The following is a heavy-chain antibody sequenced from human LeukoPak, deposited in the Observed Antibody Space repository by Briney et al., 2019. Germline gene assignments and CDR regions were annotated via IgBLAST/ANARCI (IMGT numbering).Heavy chain of an antibody. CDR2: VNWNSGST. V-gene: IGHV3-20*01. CDR1: GFTFDDYG. Sequence: GGSLRLSCAASGFTFDDYGMSWVRQAPGRGLEWVSGVNWNSGSTGYADSVKGRFTISRDNAKTSLYLQMNSLRAEDMALYDCARADSGCYHQYYYYYMDVWGKGTTVTVSS. D-gene: IGHD3-22*01. CDR3: ARADSGCYHQYYYYYMDV. J-gene: IGHJ6*03.